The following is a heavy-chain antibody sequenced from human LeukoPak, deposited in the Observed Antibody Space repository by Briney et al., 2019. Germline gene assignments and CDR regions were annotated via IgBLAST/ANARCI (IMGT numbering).Heavy chain of an antibody. V-gene: IGHV4-39*01. CDR3: ARQCGEAENYYDSGGYPYFYFDY. D-gene: IGHD3-22*01. CDR1: GGSISSSTYY. CDR2: IYYSGST. J-gene: IGHJ4*02. Sequence: PSETLSLTCTVSGGSISSSTYYWGWIRQPPAKGLEWIGSIYYSGSTYYNPSLQSRVTISVDTSKNQFSLKLSSVTAADTAVYYCARQCGEAENYYDSGGYPYFYFDYWGRGTPVTVSS.